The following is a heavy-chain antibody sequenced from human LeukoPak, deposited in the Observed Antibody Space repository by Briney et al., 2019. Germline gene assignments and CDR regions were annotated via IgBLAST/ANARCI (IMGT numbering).Heavy chain of an antibody. V-gene: IGHV3-30*19. D-gene: IGHD2-21*02. J-gene: IGHJ4*02. CDR1: GFTFSSYG. CDR3: ASVVVVTAISFDY. CDR2: IWYDGSNK. Sequence: GGSLRLSCAASGFTFSSYGMHWVRQAPGKGLEWVAVIWYDGSNKYYADSVKGRFTISRDNSKNTLYLQMNSLRAEDTAVYYCASVVVVTAISFDYWGQGTLVTVSS.